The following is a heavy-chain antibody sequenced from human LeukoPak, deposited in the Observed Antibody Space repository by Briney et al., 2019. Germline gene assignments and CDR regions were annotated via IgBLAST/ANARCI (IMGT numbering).Heavy chain of an antibody. CDR3: ATGSGHYYDR. V-gene: IGHV3-30*02. CDR2: VHNDGNTK. D-gene: IGHD3-22*01. Sequence: PGGSLRLSCAASGFTFSSYYMHWVRQAPGKCLEWVAVVHNDGNTKYFGDSVKGRFTISRDNSKNTLHLQMSSLTAEDTAVYYCATGSGHYYDRWGQGTLVTVSS. CDR1: GFTFSSYY. J-gene: IGHJ4*02.